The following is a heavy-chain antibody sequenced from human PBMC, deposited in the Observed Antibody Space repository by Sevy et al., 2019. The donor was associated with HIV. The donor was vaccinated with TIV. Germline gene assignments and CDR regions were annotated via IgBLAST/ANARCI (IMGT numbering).Heavy chain of an antibody. J-gene: IGHJ6*02. Sequence: SETLSLTCAVYGGSFSGYYWSWIRQPPGQGLEWIGEINHSGSTNYNPSLKSRVTISVDTSKNQFSLKLSSVTAADTAVYYCARASYYYDSSGYYYYYYGMDVWGQGTTVTVS. CDR3: ARASYYYDSSGYYYYYYGMDV. V-gene: IGHV4-34*01. D-gene: IGHD3-22*01. CDR2: INHSGST. CDR1: GGSFSGYY.